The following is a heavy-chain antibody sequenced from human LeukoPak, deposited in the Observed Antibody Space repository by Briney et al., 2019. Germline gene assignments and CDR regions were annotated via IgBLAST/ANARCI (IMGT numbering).Heavy chain of an antibody. J-gene: IGHJ3*02. CDR3: ATSTRGNAFDI. V-gene: IGHV4-39*01. D-gene: IGHD1-26*01. Sequence: SETLSLTCTVSGGSISSSTYYWGWIRQPPGKGLEWIGNIYYSGTTYYNPSLKSRVTISVDTSKNQFSLKLSSVTAADTAVYYCATSTRGNAFDIWGQGTMVTVSS. CDR2: IYYSGTT. CDR1: GGSISSSTYY.